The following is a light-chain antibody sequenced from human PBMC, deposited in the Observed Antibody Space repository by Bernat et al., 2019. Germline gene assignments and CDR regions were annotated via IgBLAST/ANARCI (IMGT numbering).Light chain of an antibody. V-gene: IGKV3-20*01. Sequence: EIVLTQSPDTLSLSPGERATLSCRASQTVSSRHLAWYQQKPGQAPRVLIYGASSRALGIPDRFSGSGSGTDFTLTISRLEPEDFAVYFWQQYEMSPLTFGGGTTVEI. CDR3: QQYEMSPLT. CDR2: GAS. J-gene: IGKJ4*01. CDR1: QTVSSRH.